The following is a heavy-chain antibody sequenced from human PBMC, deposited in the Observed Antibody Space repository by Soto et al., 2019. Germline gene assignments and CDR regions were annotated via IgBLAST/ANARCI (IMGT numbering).Heavy chain of an antibody. D-gene: IGHD1-26*01. J-gene: IGHJ3*02. Sequence: VGSLRLSCAASGFTFSTYGMHWVRQAPGKGLEWVAVMGNDGITTFYADSVKGRFTISRDNSKNTLFLQMNSLRADDTAVYYCAKEFQWELHAFDIWGQGAMVTVSS. CDR1: GFTFSTYG. CDR3: AKEFQWELHAFDI. V-gene: IGHV3-30*02. CDR2: MGNDGITT.